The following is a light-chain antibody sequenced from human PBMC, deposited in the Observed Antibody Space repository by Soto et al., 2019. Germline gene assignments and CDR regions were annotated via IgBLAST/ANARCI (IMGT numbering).Light chain of an antibody. CDR3: AAYTGNWNGPV. CDR1: SSTFANNY. CDR2: RSD. V-gene: IGLV1-47*01. J-gene: IGLJ2*01. Sequence: QSVLPQPPSVSGTPGQRVSISCSGDSSTFANNYVHWYQQVPGAAPKLLIYRSDQRPSGVPERFSGSKSGTSASLTISGLRPEDEAQYYCAAYTGNWNGPVFGGGTKLTVL.